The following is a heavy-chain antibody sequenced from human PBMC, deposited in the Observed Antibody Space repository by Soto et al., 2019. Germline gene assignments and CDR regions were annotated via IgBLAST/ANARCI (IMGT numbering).Heavy chain of an antibody. Sequence: QVQLQESGPGLVKPSETLSLTCTVSGGSISSYYWSWIRQPAGKGLEWIGRIYTSGSTNYNPSLKSRVTMSVDTPQDQFSLKLSSVTAADTAVYYCARARDYGSGSYYNEYYFDYWGQGTLVTVSS. CDR3: ARARDYGSGSYYNEYYFDY. D-gene: IGHD3-10*01. CDR2: IYTSGST. V-gene: IGHV4-4*07. J-gene: IGHJ4*02. CDR1: GGSISSYY.